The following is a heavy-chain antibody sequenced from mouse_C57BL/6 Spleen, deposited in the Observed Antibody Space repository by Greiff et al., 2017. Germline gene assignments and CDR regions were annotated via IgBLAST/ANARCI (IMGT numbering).Heavy chain of an antibody. Sequence: QVHVKQSGPGLVAPSQSLSITCTVSGFSLTSYGVHWVRQPPGKGLEWLVVIWSDGSTTYNSALKSRLSISKDNSKSQVFLKMNSLQTDDTAMYYCARQGYGSSYLFAYWGQGTLVTVSA. V-gene: IGHV2-6-1*01. CDR3: ARQGYGSSYLFAY. CDR2: IWSDGST. CDR1: GFSLTSYG. D-gene: IGHD1-1*01. J-gene: IGHJ3*01.